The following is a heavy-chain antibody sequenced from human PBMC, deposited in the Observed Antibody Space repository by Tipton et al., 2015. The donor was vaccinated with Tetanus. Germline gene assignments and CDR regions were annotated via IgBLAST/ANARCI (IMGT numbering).Heavy chain of an antibody. J-gene: IGHJ4*02. Sequence: SLRLSCAASGFTFSSYGMHWVRQAPGKGLEWVAVISYDGSNKYYADSVKGRFTISRDNSKNTLYLQMNSLRAEDTAVYYCAKDDRRDGYNALDYWGQGTLVTVSS. CDR2: ISYDGSNK. CDR3: AKDDRRDGYNALDY. V-gene: IGHV3-30*18. D-gene: IGHD5-24*01. CDR1: GFTFSSYG.